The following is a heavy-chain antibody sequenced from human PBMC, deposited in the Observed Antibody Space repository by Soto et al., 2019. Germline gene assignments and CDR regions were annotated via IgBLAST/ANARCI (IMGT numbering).Heavy chain of an antibody. CDR2: ISWNSGSI. D-gene: IGHD2-2*01. Sequence: EVQLVESGGGLVQPGRYLRLSCAASGFTFDDYAMHWVRQAPGKGLEWVSGISWNSGSIRYADSVKGRFTISRDNAKNSLYLQMNSLRAEDTALYYCAKDISRYPNAIDIWGQGTMVTVST. CDR3: AKDISRYPNAIDI. J-gene: IGHJ3*02. CDR1: GFTFDDYA. V-gene: IGHV3-9*01.